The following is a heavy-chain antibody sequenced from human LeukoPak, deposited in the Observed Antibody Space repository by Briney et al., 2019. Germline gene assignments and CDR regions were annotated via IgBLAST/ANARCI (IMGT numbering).Heavy chain of an antibody. CDR3: VKSGYNRFDY. CDR1: GFTFSSYA. CDR2: ISGRGGTT. Sequence: GGSLRLSCAASGFTFSSYAMSWVRQAPGKGLEWVSAISGRGGTTYCADSVKGRFTISRDTSKNTLYLQMNSLRAADTAVYYCVKSGYNRFDYWGQGALVTVSS. V-gene: IGHV3-23*01. D-gene: IGHD5-24*01. J-gene: IGHJ4*02.